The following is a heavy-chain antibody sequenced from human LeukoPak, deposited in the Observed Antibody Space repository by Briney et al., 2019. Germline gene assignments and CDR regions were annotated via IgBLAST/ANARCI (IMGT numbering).Heavy chain of an antibody. CDR3: ARDHCSSTSCYAYYYYGMDV. V-gene: IGHV3-33*01. CDR2: IWYDGSNK. CDR1: GFTFSSYG. Sequence: GRSLRLSCAASGFTFSSYGMHGGRQAPGKGLEWVAVIWYDGSNKYYADSVKGRFTISRDNSKNTLYLQMNSLRAEDTAVYYCARDHCSSTSCYAYYYYGMDVWGKGATVTVSS. D-gene: IGHD2-2*01. J-gene: IGHJ6*04.